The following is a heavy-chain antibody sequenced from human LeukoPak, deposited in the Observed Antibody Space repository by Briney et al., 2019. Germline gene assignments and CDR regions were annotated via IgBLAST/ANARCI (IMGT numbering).Heavy chain of an antibody. D-gene: IGHD3-10*01. J-gene: IGHJ5*02. CDR3: ARSAYYGSGSYGWFDP. Sequence: GGSLRLSCVASGYTFSHYGMHWVRQAPGKGLEWMTFIQSDGRSKYYADSVKGRFTISRDNAKNSLYLQMNSLRAEDTAVYYCARSAYYGSGSYGWFDPWGQGTLVTVSS. CDR2: IQSDGRSK. CDR1: GYTFSHYG. V-gene: IGHV3-30*12.